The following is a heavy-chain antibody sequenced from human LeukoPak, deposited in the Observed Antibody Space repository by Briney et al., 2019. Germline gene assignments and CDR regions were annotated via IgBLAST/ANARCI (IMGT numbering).Heavy chain of an antibody. D-gene: IGHD3-22*01. J-gene: IGHJ5*02. V-gene: IGHV7-4-1*02. Sequence: ASVKVSCKASGYTFTSYAMNWVRQAPGQGLEWMGWINTNTGNPTYAQGFTGRFVFSLDTSVSTAYPQISSLKAEDTAVYYCARAGDYGYDSSGYYYNWFDPWGQGTLVTVSS. CDR3: ARAGDYGYDSSGYYYNWFDP. CDR2: INTNTGNP. CDR1: GYTFTSYA.